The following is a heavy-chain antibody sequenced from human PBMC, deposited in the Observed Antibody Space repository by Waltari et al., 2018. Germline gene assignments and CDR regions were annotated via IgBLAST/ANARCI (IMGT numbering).Heavy chain of an antibody. CDR2: INPNSGGT. V-gene: IGHV1-2*06. Sequence: QVQLVQSGAEVKKPGASVKVSCKASGYTFTGYYLHLVRPAPGQGLEWMGRINPNSGGTNYAQKFQGRVTMTRDTSISTAYMELSRLRSDDTAVYYCARGFVGFRVIDAFDIWGQGTMVTVSS. CDR3: ARGFVGFRVIDAFDI. D-gene: IGHD3-10*01. CDR1: GYTFTGYY. J-gene: IGHJ3*02.